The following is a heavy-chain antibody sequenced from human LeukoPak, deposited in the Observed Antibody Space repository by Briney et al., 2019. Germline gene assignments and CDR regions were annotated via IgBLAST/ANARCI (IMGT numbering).Heavy chain of an antibody. D-gene: IGHD6-19*01. CDR1: GYTFTGYY. J-gene: IGHJ4*02. CDR3: ARDLAVAGTTDY. Sequence: GASVRVSCTASGYTFTGYYMHWVRQAPGQGLEWMGWINPNSGGTNYAQKFQGRVTMTRDTSISTAYMELSRLRSDDTAVYYCARDLAVAGTTDYWGQGTLVTVSS. V-gene: IGHV1-2*02. CDR2: INPNSGGT.